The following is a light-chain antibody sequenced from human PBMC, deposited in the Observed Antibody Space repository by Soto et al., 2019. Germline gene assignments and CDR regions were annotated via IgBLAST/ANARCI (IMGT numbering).Light chain of an antibody. CDR1: QVISNY. Sequence: VLTQSPVTLSLSPGERATLSCRASQVISNYLTWYQQRPGQAHRLLIYEASKRATGIPARFSGSGSGTDFTLTISSLEPEDFAVYFCQQRGDWPFTFGGGTKVDIK. V-gene: IGKV3-11*01. CDR3: QQRGDWPFT. CDR2: EAS. J-gene: IGKJ4*01.